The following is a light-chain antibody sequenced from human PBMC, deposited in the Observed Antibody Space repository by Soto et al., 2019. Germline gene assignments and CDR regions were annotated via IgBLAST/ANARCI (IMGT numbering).Light chain of an antibody. CDR1: QSVSTF. CDR2: NAS. Sequence: DIVLTQSPATLSLSPGRRSILSCMASQSVSTFLAWFQQKPGQPPRLLIYNASNRTTGIPARFSGSGSGTDFTLTISSLEPEDFAVYYCQQRGDWPTITFGQGTRLEIK. CDR3: QQRGDWPTIT. J-gene: IGKJ5*01. V-gene: IGKV3-11*01.